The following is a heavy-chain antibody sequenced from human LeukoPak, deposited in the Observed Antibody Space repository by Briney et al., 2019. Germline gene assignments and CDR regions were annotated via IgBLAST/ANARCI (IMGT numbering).Heavy chain of an antibody. CDR1: GFTFSSYS. V-gene: IGHV3-21*04. J-gene: IGHJ4*02. CDR3: AKDPSGRGSYFGGESYFDY. CDR2: ISSSSSYI. D-gene: IGHD1-26*01. Sequence: PGGSLRLSCAASGFTFSSYSMNWVRQAPGKGLEWVSSISSSSSYIYYADSVKGRFTISRDNSKNTLYLQMNSLRAEDTAVYYCAKDPSGRGSYFGGESYFDYWGQGTLVTVSS.